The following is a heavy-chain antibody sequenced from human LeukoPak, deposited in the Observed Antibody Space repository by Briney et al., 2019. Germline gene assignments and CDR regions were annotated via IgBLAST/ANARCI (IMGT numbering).Heavy chain of an antibody. CDR2: IKQDGSEK. J-gene: IGHJ5*02. D-gene: IGHD3-9*01. CDR1: GFTFSSYW. V-gene: IGHV3-7*01. CDR3: ARDMRFRRGLTGYRNWFDP. Sequence: GGSLRLSCAASGFTFSSYWMSWVRQAPGKGLEWVANIKQDGSEKYYVDSVKGRFTISRDNAKNSLYLQMNSQRAEDTAVYYCARDMRFRRGLTGYRNWFDPWGQGTLVTVSS.